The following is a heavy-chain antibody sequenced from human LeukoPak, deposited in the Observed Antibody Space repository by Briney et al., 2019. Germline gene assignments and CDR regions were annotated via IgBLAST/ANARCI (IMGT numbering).Heavy chain of an antibody. CDR1: GFTFSSYA. CDR3: AKGSDNYYDSSGYYYVLDY. D-gene: IGHD3-22*01. V-gene: IGHV3-23*01. J-gene: IGHJ4*02. Sequence: GGSLRLSCAASGFTFSSYAMSWVRQAPGKGLEWVSAISGSGGSTYYADSVKGRFTISRDNSKNTLYLQMNSLRAEDTAVYYCAKGSDNYYDSSGYYYVLDYWGQGTLVTVSS. CDR2: ISGSGGST.